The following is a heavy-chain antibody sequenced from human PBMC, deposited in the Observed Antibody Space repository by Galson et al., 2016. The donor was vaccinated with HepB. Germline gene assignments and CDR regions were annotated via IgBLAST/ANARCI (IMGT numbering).Heavy chain of an antibody. D-gene: IGHD1-26*01. Sequence: SLRLSCAGSGFTFSNYNMNWVRQAPGKGLEWISFIRTRSENIYYADSVKGRFTISRDNAESSLFLQMISLRAEDTAVYYCATAPPASGSFPYFDSWGPGVLVTVSS. CDR1: GFTFSNYN. V-gene: IGHV3-21*01. J-gene: IGHJ4*02. CDR2: IRTRSENI. CDR3: ATAPPASGSFPYFDS.